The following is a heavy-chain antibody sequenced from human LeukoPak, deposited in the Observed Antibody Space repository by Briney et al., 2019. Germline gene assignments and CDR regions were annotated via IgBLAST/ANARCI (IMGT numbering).Heavy chain of an antibody. Sequence: ASVKVSCKASGYTFTSYGISWVRQAPGQGLEWMGWISAYNGNTNYAQKLQGRVTMTRDMSTSTVYMELSSLRSEDTAVYYCARVRGYSSSWYGSRNDGGYFDYWGQGTLVTVSS. D-gene: IGHD6-13*01. CDR1: GYTFTSYG. J-gene: IGHJ4*02. V-gene: IGHV1-18*01. CDR3: ARVRGYSSSWYGSRNDGGYFDY. CDR2: ISAYNGNT.